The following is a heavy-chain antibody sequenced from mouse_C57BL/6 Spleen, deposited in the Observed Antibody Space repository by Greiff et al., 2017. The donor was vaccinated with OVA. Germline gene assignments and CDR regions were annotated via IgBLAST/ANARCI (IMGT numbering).Heavy chain of an antibody. V-gene: IGHV3-6*01. CDR2: LSYDGSN. J-gene: IGHJ3*01. CDR1: GYSIPSGYY. CDR3: ARGDYDREAWFAY. D-gene: IGHD2-4*01. Sequence: DVKLQESGPGLVKPSQSLSPTCSVTGYSIPSGYYLNWIRQFPGNKLEWMGYLSYDGSNNYNPSLKNRISITRDTSKNQFFLKLNSVTTEDTATYDCARGDYDREAWFAYWGQGTLVTVSA.